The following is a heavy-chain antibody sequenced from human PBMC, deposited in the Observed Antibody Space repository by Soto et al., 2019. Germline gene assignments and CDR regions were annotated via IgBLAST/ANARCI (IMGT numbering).Heavy chain of an antibody. V-gene: IGHV3-30*18. D-gene: IGHD1-7*01. CDR3: VKARTATTLSHFDS. CDR1: GFTFSKYG. J-gene: IGHJ4*02. Sequence: GGSLRLSCVASGFTFSKYGIHWVRQAPGKGLEWVAIITHDGSDKYYEDSVKGRFTISRDNSKNTLSLQMSSLTTDDTAFYYCVKARTATTLSHFDSWGRGTLVTVSS. CDR2: ITHDGSDK.